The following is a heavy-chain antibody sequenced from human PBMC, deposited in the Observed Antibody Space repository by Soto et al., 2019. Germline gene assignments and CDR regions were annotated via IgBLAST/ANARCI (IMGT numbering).Heavy chain of an antibody. CDR1: GGSVSSGSYY. CDR3: ASHVGGYYYYMDV. CDR2: IYYSGNT. J-gene: IGHJ6*03. Sequence: QLQLQESGPGLVKPSETLSLTCTVSGGSVSSGSYYWGWIRQPPGKGLEWIGSIYYSGNTYYNPSLKSRVTISVDTSKNQFSLKLSSVTAADTAVYYCASHVGGYYYYMDVWGKGTTVTVSS. V-gene: IGHV4-39*01. D-gene: IGHD2-15*01.